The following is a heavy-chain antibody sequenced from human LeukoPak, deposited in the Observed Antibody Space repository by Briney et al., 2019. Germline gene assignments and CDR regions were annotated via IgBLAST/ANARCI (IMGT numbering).Heavy chain of an antibody. CDR2: ISYDGSNK. CDR1: GFTFSSFA. J-gene: IGHJ5*02. Sequence: GESLKISCTASGFTFSSFAMHWVRQAPGKGLEWVAVISYDGSNKYFADSVRGRFTISRDNSKNTLYLQMNSLRAEDTAVYYCASTLTGYSFVDPWGPGSLVTVSS. V-gene: IGHV3-30-3*01. CDR3: ASTLTGYSFVDP. D-gene: IGHD3-9*01.